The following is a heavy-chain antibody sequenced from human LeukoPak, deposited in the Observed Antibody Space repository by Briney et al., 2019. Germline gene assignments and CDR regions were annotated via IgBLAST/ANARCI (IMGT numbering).Heavy chain of an antibody. J-gene: IGHJ4*02. D-gene: IGHD6-19*01. CDR1: GFTFSSSW. V-gene: IGHV3-7*01. CDR3: ARDRGWYHADS. CDR2: IKEDGSWK. Sequence: GGSLRLSCAASGFTFSSSWMGWARQAPGKGLGWVANIKEDGSWKHYAVSVQGRFTISRDNAKNSLYLQMNSLRAEDTAVYYCARDRGWYHADSWGQGTLVTVSS.